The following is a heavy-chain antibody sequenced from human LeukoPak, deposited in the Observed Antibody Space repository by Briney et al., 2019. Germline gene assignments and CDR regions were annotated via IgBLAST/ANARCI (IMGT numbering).Heavy chain of an antibody. CDR1: GYTFIKYG. Sequence: ASVKVSCKASGYTFIKYGMNWVRQAPGQGLEWMGWINTNTGNPTYAQGFTGRFLFSLDTSVSTAYLQISSLKAEDTAVYYCARLGYSGSPGDVVNYYMDVWGKGTTVTVSS. J-gene: IGHJ6*03. CDR3: ARLGYSGSPGDVVNYYMDV. V-gene: IGHV7-4-1*02. D-gene: IGHD5-12*01. CDR2: INTNTGNP.